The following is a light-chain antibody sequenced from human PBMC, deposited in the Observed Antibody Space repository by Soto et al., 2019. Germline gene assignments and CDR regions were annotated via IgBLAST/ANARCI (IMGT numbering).Light chain of an antibody. CDR3: GSKRSDNYV. V-gene: IGLV2-14*01. CDR1: NGDIGAYNS. Sequence: QSVLTQPASVSGTPGQSITISCTGTNGDIGAYNSVSWYQQHPGKAPKLVIYEVSNRPLGVSTRFSGSKSDNTASLAISGLQAEDEADYYCGSKRSDNYVFGSGTKVTVL. CDR2: EVS. J-gene: IGLJ1*01.